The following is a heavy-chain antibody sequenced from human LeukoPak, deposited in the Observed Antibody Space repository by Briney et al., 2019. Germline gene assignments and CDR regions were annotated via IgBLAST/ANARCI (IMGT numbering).Heavy chain of an antibody. J-gene: IGHJ4*02. CDR2: INSDGSST. V-gene: IGHV3-74*01. D-gene: IGHD5-18*01. CDR3: AKEPRGYSYGLFDY. CDR1: GFTFSNYW. Sequence: GGSLRLSCAASGFTFSNYWMHWVRQAPGKGLVWVSRINSDGSSTSYADSVKGRFTISRDNSKNRLYLQMNSLRAEDTAVYYCAKEPRGYSYGLFDYWGQGTLVTVSS.